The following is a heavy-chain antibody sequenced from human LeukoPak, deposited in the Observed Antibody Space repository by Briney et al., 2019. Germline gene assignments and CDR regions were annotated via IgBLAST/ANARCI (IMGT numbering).Heavy chain of an antibody. CDR1: GYTFTSYG. V-gene: IGHV1-18*01. D-gene: IGHD2-2*01. Sequence: ASVTVSCKASGYTFTSYGISWVRQAPGQGLEWMGWISAYNGNTNYAQKLQGRVTMTTDTSTSTAYMELRSLRSDDTAVYYCARVVQAAIRNWFDPWGQGTLVTVSS. CDR2: ISAYNGNT. J-gene: IGHJ5*02. CDR3: ARVVQAAIRNWFDP.